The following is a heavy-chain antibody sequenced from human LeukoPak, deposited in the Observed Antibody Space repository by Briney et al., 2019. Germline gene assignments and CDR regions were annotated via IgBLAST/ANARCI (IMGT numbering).Heavy chain of an antibody. CDR3: ARAVDTATPIDY. J-gene: IGHJ4*02. Sequence: ASVKVSCKASGYTFTSYYMHWVRQAPGQGLEWMGTINPSGGSTSYAQKFQGRVTMTRDTSTSTVYMELSSLRSEDTAVHYCARAVDTATPIDYWGQGTLVTVSS. V-gene: IGHV1-46*01. CDR2: INPSGGST. D-gene: IGHD5-18*01. CDR1: GYTFTSYY.